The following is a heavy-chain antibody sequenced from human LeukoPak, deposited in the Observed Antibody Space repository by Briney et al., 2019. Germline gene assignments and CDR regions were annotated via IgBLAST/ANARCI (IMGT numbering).Heavy chain of an antibody. Sequence: PGGSPRLSCAASGFTFSSYGMHWVRQAPGKGLEWVAVIWYDGSNKYYADSVKGRFTISRDNSKNTLYLQMNSLRAEDTAVYYCARGGSYSFLDYWGQGTLVTVSS. CDR3: ARGGSYSFLDY. CDR2: IWYDGSNK. CDR1: GFTFSSYG. D-gene: IGHD1-26*01. V-gene: IGHV3-33*01. J-gene: IGHJ4*02.